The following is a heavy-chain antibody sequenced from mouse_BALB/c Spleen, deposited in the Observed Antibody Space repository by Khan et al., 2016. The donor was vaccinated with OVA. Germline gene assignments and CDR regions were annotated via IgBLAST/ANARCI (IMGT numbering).Heavy chain of an antibody. CDR1: GFSLTSDG. V-gene: IGHV2-3*01. CDR3: AKLRVFYFDS. J-gene: IGHJ2*01. Sequence: VQLQESGLGLVAPSQSLSITCTVSGFSLTSDGVSWVRQPPGKGLEWLGVIWGDGSTNYHSALRSRLSIRKDNSKSQVFLKLDSLQTDDTATYYCAKLRVFYFDSWGQGTTLTVSS. CDR2: IWGDGST.